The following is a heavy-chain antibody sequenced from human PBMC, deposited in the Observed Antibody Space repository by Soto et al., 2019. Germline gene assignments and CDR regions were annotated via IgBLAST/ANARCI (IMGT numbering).Heavy chain of an antibody. Sequence: QVQLVQSGAEVKKPGSSVKVSCKASGVTFSSDSFSWVRQAPGQGLEWMGGIIPMFDTPIYAQKFQDRVTITADESTSTAYMQLSSLRFGDTAVYYCARSGGLDRDFNYWGQGSLVTVSS. CDR1: GVTFSSDS. V-gene: IGHV1-69*12. D-gene: IGHD2-15*01. J-gene: IGHJ4*02. CDR2: IIPMFDTP. CDR3: ARSGGLDRDFNY.